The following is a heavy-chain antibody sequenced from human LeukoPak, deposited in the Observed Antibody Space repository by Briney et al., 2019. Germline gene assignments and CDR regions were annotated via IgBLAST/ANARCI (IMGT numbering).Heavy chain of an antibody. Sequence: SETLSLTCTVSGASISSDYWSWIRQSPGKGLEWIAYIYDSGSTDYNPSLKSRVSISMNTSKDQFSLNLSSVTAADTAVYYCAGRGRRYFRDWGQGTLVTVSS. CDR1: GASISSDY. J-gene: IGHJ1*01. V-gene: IGHV4-59*08. CDR3: AGRGRRYFRD. CDR2: IYDSGST.